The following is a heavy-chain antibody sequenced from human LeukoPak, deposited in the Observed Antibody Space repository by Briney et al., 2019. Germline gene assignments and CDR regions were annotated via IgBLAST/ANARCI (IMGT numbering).Heavy chain of an antibody. J-gene: IGHJ4*02. D-gene: IGHD3-22*01. V-gene: IGHV3-11*01. CDR2: ISGSGSTI. CDR3: ASVAYFYHDFDY. Sequence: GGSLRLSCAASGFTFSDYYMSWIRQAPGKGLEWVSYISGSGSTIYYADSVKGRFTISRDNAKNSLYLQMNSLRAEDTAVYYCASVAYFYHDFDYWGQGTLVTVSS. CDR1: GFTFSDYY.